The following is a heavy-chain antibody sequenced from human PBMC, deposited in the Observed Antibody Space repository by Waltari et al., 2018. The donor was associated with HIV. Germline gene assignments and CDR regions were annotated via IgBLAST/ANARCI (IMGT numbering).Heavy chain of an antibody. CDR2: KSFDGNNA. V-gene: IGHV3-30-3*01. D-gene: IGHD3-3*01. CDR3: ARTIFGVMITSDFFYGMDV. Sequence: QEQLVESGGGVAQPGRSLRLSCSASGFIFGDYAMTWVRQAPGKGLGLVGLKSFDGNNAYYADSLKGRFTISRDNSKNTMSLQMNILRSDDTALYYCARTIFGVMITSDFFYGMDVWGQGTTVTVS. J-gene: IGHJ6*02. CDR1: GFIFGDYA.